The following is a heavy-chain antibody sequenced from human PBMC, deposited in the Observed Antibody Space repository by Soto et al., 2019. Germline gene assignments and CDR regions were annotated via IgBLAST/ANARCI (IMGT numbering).Heavy chain of an antibody. V-gene: IGHV1-69*10. J-gene: IGHJ4*02. D-gene: IGHD3-22*01. Sequence: GPSVKVSCKTSGDTFSSYAISWVRQAPGQGPEWMGGIIPILGTPSYAQKFQGRVTITADKSTSTAYMELSSLRSEDTAVYYCARERSRYDRSGYYRPDYWGQGTLVTVSS. CDR1: GDTFSSYA. CDR3: ARERSRYDRSGYYRPDY. CDR2: IIPILGTP.